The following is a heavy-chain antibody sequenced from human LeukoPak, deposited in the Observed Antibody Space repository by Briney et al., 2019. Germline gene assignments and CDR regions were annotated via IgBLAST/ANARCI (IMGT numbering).Heavy chain of an antibody. V-gene: IGHV3-23*01. CDR3: TEDSSGYYNY. D-gene: IGHD3-22*01. Sequence: PGGSLRLSCVASGFTFSSYAMSWVRQAPGKGLEWLSAIIGRGGSTYYADSVKGRFTISRDNSKNTLYLQMNSLRSEDTAVYYCTEDSSGYYNYWGQGTLVTVSS. CDR1: GFTFSSYA. J-gene: IGHJ4*02. CDR2: IIGRGGST.